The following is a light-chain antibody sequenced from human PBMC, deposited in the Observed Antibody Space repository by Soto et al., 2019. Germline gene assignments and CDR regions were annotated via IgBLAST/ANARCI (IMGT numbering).Light chain of an antibody. V-gene: IGLV2-23*02. CDR3: CSYAGSSTYV. J-gene: IGLJ1*01. CDR1: NIDVGSYNL. Sequence: QSALTQPASVSGSPGQSITISCTGTNIDVGSYNLVSWYQQHPGKAPKVMIYEVSKRPSGVPNRFSGSKSGNTASLTISGLQAEDEADYYCCSYAGSSTYVFGTGTKLTVL. CDR2: EVS.